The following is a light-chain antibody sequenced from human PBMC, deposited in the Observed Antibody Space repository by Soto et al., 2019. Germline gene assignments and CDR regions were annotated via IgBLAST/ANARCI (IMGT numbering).Light chain of an antibody. CDR2: SNS. J-gene: IGLJ3*02. Sequence: QSVLTQPPSASGTPGQRVTISCSGSSSNIGNNPVNWYQQLPGTAPKLLIYSNSHRPSGVPDRFSGSKSGTSASLAISGLQSEDEADYYCAEWDDSLTGSWVFGGGTKVTVL. V-gene: IGLV1-44*01. CDR3: AEWDDSLTGSWV. CDR1: SSNIGNNP.